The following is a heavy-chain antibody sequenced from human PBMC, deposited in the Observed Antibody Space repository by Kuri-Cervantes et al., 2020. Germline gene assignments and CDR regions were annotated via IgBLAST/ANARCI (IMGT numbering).Heavy chain of an antibody. CDR1: GGSFSGYY. V-gene: IGHV4-34*01. CDR3: ARGGWYGYYYYYMDV. Sequence: GSLRLSCAVYGGSFSGYYWSWIRQPPGKGLEWIGEINHSGSTNYNPSLKSRVTISVDTSKNQFSLKLSSVTAADTAVYYCARGGWYGYYYYYMDVWGKGTTVTVSS. CDR2: INHSGST. J-gene: IGHJ6*03. D-gene: IGHD6-19*01.